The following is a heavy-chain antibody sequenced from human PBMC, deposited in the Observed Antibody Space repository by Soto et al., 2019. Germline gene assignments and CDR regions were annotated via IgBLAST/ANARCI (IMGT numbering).Heavy chain of an antibody. CDR3: AKGSSGLRFLEWLSPHDY. Sequence: GGSLRLSCAASGFTFSSYAMSWVRQAPGKGLEWVSAISRIGSSTYYADSVKGRFTIPRDNSKNTLYLQMNSLRAEDTAVYFCAKGSSGLRFLEWLSPHDYWGQGTLVTVSS. J-gene: IGHJ4*02. CDR2: ISRIGSST. D-gene: IGHD3-3*01. CDR1: GFTFSSYA. V-gene: IGHV3-23*01.